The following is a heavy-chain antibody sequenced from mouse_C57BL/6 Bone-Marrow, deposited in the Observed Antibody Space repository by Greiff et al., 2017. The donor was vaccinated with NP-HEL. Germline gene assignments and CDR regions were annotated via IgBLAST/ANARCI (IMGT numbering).Heavy chain of an antibody. Sequence: EVMLVESGGGLVQPGGSLKLSCAASGFTFSDYGMAWVRQAPRKGPEGVAFISNLAYSIYYADTVTGRFTISRENAKNTLYLEMSSLRSEDTAMYYCARHGGLRHAMDYWGQGTSVTVSS. V-gene: IGHV5-15*01. CDR3: ARHGGLRHAMDY. D-gene: IGHD2-4*01. CDR2: ISNLAYSI. CDR1: GFTFSDYG. J-gene: IGHJ4*01.